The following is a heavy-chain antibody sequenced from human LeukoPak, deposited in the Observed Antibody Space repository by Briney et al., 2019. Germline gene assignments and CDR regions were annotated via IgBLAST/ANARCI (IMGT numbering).Heavy chain of an antibody. J-gene: IGHJ4*02. CDR1: GGSISSGAYY. Sequence: SETLSLTCTVSGGSISSGAYYWGWIRQPPGKELEWIGSIYYSGRTYYNPSLKSRVTISVDTSKNQFSLRLSSVTATDTAVYYCARSSSPTYYFDYWGQGTLVTVSS. V-gene: IGHV4-39*01. D-gene: IGHD6-13*01. CDR3: ARSSSPTYYFDY. CDR2: IYYSGRT.